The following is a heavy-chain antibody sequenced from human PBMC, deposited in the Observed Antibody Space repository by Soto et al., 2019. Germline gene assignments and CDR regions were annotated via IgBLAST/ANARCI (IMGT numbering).Heavy chain of an antibody. J-gene: IGHJ5*02. CDR1: GLTFSHYA. Sequence: EVQLLESGGGLAQPGGSLRLSCAVSGLTFSHYAFNWVRQTPGRGLEWVSTISGSGSRTHYADFVKGRFTISRDYSKKSVDLQMDSLGAEDTAVYVSTKEDAIRSIAVSPGWFDAWGQGTQVTVSS. D-gene: IGHD6-6*01. V-gene: IGHV3-23*01. CDR3: TKEDAIRSIAVSPGWFDA. CDR2: ISGSGSRT.